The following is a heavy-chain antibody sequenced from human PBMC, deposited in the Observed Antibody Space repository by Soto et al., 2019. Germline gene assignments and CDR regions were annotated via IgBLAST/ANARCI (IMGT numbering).Heavy chain of an antibody. Sequence: GGSLRLSCAASGFTFSDYYMSWIRQAPGKGLEWVSYISSSGSTIYYADSVKGRFTISRDNAKNSLYLQMNSLRAEDTAVYYCARDAHYYDSSGKTPVAYWGQGTLVTVSS. V-gene: IGHV3-11*01. CDR1: GFTFSDYY. J-gene: IGHJ4*02. D-gene: IGHD3-22*01. CDR3: ARDAHYYDSSGKTPVAY. CDR2: ISSSGSTI.